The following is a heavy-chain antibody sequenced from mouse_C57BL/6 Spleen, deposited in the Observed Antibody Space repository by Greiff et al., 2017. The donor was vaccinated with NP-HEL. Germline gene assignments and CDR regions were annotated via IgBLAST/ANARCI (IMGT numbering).Heavy chain of an antibody. CDR3: TTEGQGAMDY. CDR2: IDPENGDT. V-gene: IGHV14-4*01. D-gene: IGHD6-1*01. CDR1: GFNIKDDY. J-gene: IGHJ4*01. Sequence: DVQLQESGAELVRPGASVKLSCTASGFNIKDDYMHWVKQRPEQGLEWIGWIDPENGDTEYASKFQGKATITADTSSNTAYLQLSSLTSEDTAVYYCTTEGQGAMDYWGQGTSVTVSS.